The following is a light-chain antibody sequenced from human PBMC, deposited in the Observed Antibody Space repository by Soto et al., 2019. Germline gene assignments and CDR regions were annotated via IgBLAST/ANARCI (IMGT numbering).Light chain of an antibody. CDR1: LRISTY. CDR2: GAS. Sequence: DIQVIQSPSSLSASVGDRVTITCRASLRISTYLNWYQHKPGKAPKLLIYGASSLQSGVPSRLSGSGSGTDFTLPISSLHPEDSATYYCQQSHSTPLTFGGGTNLEI. V-gene: IGKV1-39*01. J-gene: IGKJ4*01. CDR3: QQSHSTPLT.